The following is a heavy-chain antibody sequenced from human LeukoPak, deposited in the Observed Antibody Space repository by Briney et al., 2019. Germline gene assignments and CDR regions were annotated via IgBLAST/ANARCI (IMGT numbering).Heavy chain of an antibody. CDR2: INPNSGGT. CDR1: GYTFTGYY. V-gene: IGHV1-2*02. Sequence: ASVKVSCKASGYTFTGYYMHWVRQAPGQGLKWMGWINPNSGGTNYAQKLQGRVTMTRDTSISTAYMEMSRLRSDDTAVYYCARVYDRRGAPHLLFDYWGQGTLVTVSS. J-gene: IGHJ4*02. D-gene: IGHD3-16*01. CDR3: ARVYDRRGAPHLLFDY.